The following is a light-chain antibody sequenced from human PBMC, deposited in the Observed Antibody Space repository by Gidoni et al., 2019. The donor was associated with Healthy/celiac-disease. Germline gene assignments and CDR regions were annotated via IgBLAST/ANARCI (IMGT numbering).Light chain of an antibody. J-gene: IGKJ1*01. CDR1: QSVSSSY. Sequence: DIVLTQSPGTLSLSPGERATLSCRASQSVSSSYLAWYQQKPGQAPRLLIYGASSRATGIPDRISGSGSGTDFTLTISRLEPEDFAEYYCQQYGSHGTFXQXTKVEIK. V-gene: IGKV3-20*01. CDR3: QQYGSHGT. CDR2: GAS.